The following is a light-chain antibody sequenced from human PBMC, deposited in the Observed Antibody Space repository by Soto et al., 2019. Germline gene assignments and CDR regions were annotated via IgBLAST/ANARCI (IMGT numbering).Light chain of an antibody. J-gene: IGLJ2*01. Sequence: QSALTQPASVSGSPGQSITISCTGTSSDVGFYNYVSWYQQHPAKAPKLMIYDVSNRPSGVSNRFSGSKSGNTASLTISGLQAEDKADYYCNSYTSSSTVVFGGGTQLTVL. CDR1: SSDVGFYNY. CDR2: DVS. V-gene: IGLV2-14*03. CDR3: NSYTSSSTVV.